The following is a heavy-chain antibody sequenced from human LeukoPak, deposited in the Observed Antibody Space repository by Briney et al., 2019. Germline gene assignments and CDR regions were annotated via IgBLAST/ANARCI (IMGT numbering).Heavy chain of an antibody. J-gene: IGHJ4*02. CDR3: AGGGSRGSFDY. CDR2: IKQDGSEK. Sequence: PGGSLRLSCAASGYTFSSYWMSWVRQAPGKGLEWVANIKQDGSEKNYVDSVKGRFTISRDNAKNSLYLQMNSLRAEDTAVYYCAGGGSRGSFDYWGQGTLVTVSS. CDR1: GYTFSSYW. D-gene: IGHD3-16*01. V-gene: IGHV3-7*01.